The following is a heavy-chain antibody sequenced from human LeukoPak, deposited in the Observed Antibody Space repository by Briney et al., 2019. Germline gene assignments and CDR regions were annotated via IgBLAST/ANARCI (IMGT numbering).Heavy chain of an antibody. V-gene: IGHV1-2*02. CDR3: ASGSYYFENFDY. CDR2: INPNSGGT. Sequence: ASVKVSCKASGYTFTGYYIHWVRQAPGQGLEWMGWINPNSGGTKYAQKFQGRVTMTRDTSISTAYMEVSRLRSDDTAVYYCASGSYYFENFDYWGQGTLVTVSS. D-gene: IGHD3-9*01. CDR1: GYTFTGYY. J-gene: IGHJ4*02.